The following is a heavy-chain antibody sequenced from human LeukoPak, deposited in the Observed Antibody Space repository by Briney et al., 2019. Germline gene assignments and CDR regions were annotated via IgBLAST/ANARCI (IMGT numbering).Heavy chain of an antibody. Sequence: GGSLRLSCAASGFTFSTYAMSWVRQAPGKGLEWVSSISGGGVHTYYADSVKGRFSISRDDSKNTLYLQMNSLRAEDTAVYYCAKDGGGWYTTGWYYFDYWGQGTLVTVSS. D-gene: IGHD6-19*01. CDR2: ISGGGVHT. J-gene: IGHJ4*02. CDR1: GFTFSTYA. CDR3: AKDGGGWYTTGWYYFDY. V-gene: IGHV3-23*01.